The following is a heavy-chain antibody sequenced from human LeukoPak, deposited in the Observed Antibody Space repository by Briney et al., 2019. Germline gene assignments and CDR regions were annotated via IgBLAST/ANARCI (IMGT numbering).Heavy chain of an antibody. CDR3: ARDRAALKVGATDY. CDR2: ITSSSSYI. J-gene: IGHJ4*02. V-gene: IGHV3-21*01. Sequence: GGSLRLSCAASGFTFSTYSMNWVRQAPGKGLEWVSSITSSSSYIYYADSVKGRFTISRDNAKNSLYLQMNSLRAEDTAVYSCARDRAALKVGATDYWGQGTLVTVSS. CDR1: GFTFSTYS. D-gene: IGHD1-26*01.